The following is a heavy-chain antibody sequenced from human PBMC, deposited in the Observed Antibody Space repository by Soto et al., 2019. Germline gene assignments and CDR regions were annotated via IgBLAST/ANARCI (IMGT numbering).Heavy chain of an antibody. V-gene: IGHV3-48*02. CDR3: ARGLLWSCDF. CDR1: GFSFRIYS. D-gene: IGHD3-10*01. Sequence: EVQMVESGGDLVQPGGSLRLSCVVSGFSFRIYSMNWVRQASGKGLVWISYISIDSGPIYYADSLKGRFTISRDNGKNSLYLQMNSLTDEDTAGYYGARGLLWSCDFWGQGSLVTVSS. J-gene: IGHJ4*02. CDR2: ISIDSGPI.